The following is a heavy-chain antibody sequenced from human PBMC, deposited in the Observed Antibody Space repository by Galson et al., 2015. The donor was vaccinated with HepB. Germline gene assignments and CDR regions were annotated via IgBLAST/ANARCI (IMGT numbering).Heavy chain of an antibody. Sequence: SLRLSCAASGFTFSSYGMHWVRQAPGKGLEWVAVMSYDGNDKHYADSVKGRFTISRDNSKNTLYLQMNSLRAEDTAVYYCAKGGSGYSSSWYAPGFDYWGQGTLVTVSS. CDR2: MSYDGNDK. CDR3: AKGGSGYSSSWYAPGFDY. J-gene: IGHJ4*02. CDR1: GFTFSSYG. D-gene: IGHD6-13*01. V-gene: IGHV3-30*18.